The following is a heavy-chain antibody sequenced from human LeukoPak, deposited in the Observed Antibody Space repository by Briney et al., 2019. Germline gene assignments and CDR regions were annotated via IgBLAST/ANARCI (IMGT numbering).Heavy chain of an antibody. J-gene: IGHJ5*02. CDR1: GYTFTGYY. V-gene: IGHV1-2*06. CDR2: INPNSGGT. D-gene: IGHD3-3*01. CDR3: ARDGGVLRFLEWLLTLNWFDP. Sequence: ASVKVSCKASGYTFTGYYMHWVRQAPGRGLEWMGRINPNSGGTNYAQKFQGRVTMTRDTSISTAYMELSRLRSDDTAVYYCARDGGVLRFLEWLLTLNWFDPWGQGTLVTVSS.